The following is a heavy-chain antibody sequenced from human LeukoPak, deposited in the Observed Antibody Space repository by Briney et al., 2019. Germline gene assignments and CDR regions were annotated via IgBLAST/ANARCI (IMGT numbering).Heavy chain of an antibody. J-gene: IGHJ4*02. D-gene: IGHD5-12*01. CDR2: FDPEDGET. CDR3: ATDPGGGGYDPKFDY. V-gene: IGHV1-24*01. CDR1: GSTLTELS. Sequence: ASVKVSCKVSGSTLTELSMHWVRQAPGKGLEWMGGFDPEDGETIYAQKFQGRVTMTEDTSTDTAYMELSSLRSEDTAVYYCATDPGGGGYDPKFDYWGQGTLVTVSS.